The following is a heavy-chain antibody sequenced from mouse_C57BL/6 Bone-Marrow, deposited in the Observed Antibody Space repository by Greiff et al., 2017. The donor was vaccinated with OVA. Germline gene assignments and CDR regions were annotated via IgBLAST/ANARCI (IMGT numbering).Heavy chain of an antibody. D-gene: IGHD1-1*01. CDR3: VRGVTTVVATFYYFDY. Sequence: VQLKESGAELVKPGASVKLSCTASGFNIKDYYMHWVKQRTEQGLEWIGRIDPEDGETKYAPKFQGKATITADTSSNTAYLQLSSLTSEDTVVYYCVRGVTTVVATFYYFDYWGQGTTLTVSS. V-gene: IGHV14-2*01. CDR2: IDPEDGET. J-gene: IGHJ2*01. CDR1: GFNIKDYY.